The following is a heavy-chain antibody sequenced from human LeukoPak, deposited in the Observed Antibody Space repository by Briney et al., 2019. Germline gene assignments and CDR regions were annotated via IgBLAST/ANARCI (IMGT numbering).Heavy chain of an antibody. CDR3: ARGRRSRLRYFDRLTSAFDI. J-gene: IGHJ3*02. V-gene: IGHV4-34*01. Sequence: KPSETLSLTCAVYGGSFSGYYWSWIRQPPGKGLEWIGEINHSGSTNYNPSLKSRVTISVDTSKNQFSLKLSSVTAADTAVYYCARGRRSRLRYFDRLTSAFDIWGQGTMVTVSS. CDR2: INHSGST. D-gene: IGHD3-9*01. CDR1: GGSFSGYY.